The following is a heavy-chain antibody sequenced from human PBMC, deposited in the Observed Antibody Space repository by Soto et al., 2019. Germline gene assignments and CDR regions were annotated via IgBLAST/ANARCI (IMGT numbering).Heavy chain of an antibody. CDR2: IHYSGST. Sequence: SETLSLTCTVSGGSISSSSYYGGWIRQPPGKGLEWIGSIHYSGSTYYNPSLKSRVTISVDTSKNQFSLKLSSVTAADTAVYYCARYSGYDWDYWGQGTPVTVSS. CDR3: ARYSGYDWDY. CDR1: GGSISSSSYY. V-gene: IGHV4-39*01. D-gene: IGHD5-12*01. J-gene: IGHJ4*02.